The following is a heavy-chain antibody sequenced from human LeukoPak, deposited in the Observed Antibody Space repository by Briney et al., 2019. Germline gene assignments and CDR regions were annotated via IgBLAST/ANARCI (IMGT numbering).Heavy chain of an antibody. CDR3: VRDHPGVVITKVPFL. J-gene: IGHJ4*02. CDR1: GGSISSGGYY. D-gene: IGHD3-22*01. V-gene: IGHV4-31*03. Sequence: SETLSLTCTVSGGSISSGGYYWSWIRQHPGKGLEWIGYIYYSGSTYYNPSLKSRVTISVDTSKNQFSLKLSSVTAADTAVYYCVRDHPGVVITKVPFLWGQGTLVTVSS. CDR2: IYYSGST.